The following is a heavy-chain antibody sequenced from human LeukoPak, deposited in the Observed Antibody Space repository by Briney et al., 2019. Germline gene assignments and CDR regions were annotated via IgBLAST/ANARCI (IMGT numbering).Heavy chain of an antibody. D-gene: IGHD3-9*01. V-gene: IGHV1-3*01. CDR2: INAGNGNT. Sequence: ASVKVSCKASGYTFTSYAMHWVRQAPGQRLEWMGWINAGNGNTKYSQKFQGRVTITRDTSASTAYMELSSLRSEDAAVYYCARDYDILTGYYPHWFDPWGQGTLVTVSS. CDR3: ARDYDILTGYYPHWFDP. J-gene: IGHJ5*02. CDR1: GYTFTSYA.